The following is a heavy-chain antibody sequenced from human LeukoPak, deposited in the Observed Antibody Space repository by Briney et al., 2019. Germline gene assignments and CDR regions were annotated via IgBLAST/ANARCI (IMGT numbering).Heavy chain of an antibody. Sequence: PGGSLRLSCAASGFTFSSYSMNWVRQAPGKGLEWVSSISHSSGYIYYADSVKGRFTISRDNAKNSLYLQMNNLRAEGTAMYYCAREIVGATSGDYWGQGTLVTVSS. D-gene: IGHD1-26*01. J-gene: IGHJ4*02. CDR2: ISHSSGYI. CDR1: GFTFSSYS. V-gene: IGHV3-21*01. CDR3: AREIVGATSGDY.